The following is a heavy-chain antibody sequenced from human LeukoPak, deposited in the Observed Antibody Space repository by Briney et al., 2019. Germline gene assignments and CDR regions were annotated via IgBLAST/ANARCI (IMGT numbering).Heavy chain of an antibody. Sequence: GASVKVSCKASGYTFTSHAMHRVRQAPGQRLEWMGWINAGNGNTKYSQEFQGRVTITRDTSASTAYMELRSLRSEDMALYYCARGVAAAGVALDYWGQGTLVTVSS. CDR1: GYTFTSHA. V-gene: IGHV1-3*03. CDR2: INAGNGNT. J-gene: IGHJ4*02. CDR3: ARGVAAAGVALDY. D-gene: IGHD6-13*01.